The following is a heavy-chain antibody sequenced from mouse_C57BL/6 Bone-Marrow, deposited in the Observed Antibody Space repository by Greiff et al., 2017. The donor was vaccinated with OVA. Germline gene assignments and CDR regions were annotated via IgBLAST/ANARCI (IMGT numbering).Heavy chain of an antibody. CDR1: GYTFTSYW. V-gene: IGHV1-64*01. CDR2: IHPNSGST. Sequence: QVHVKQPGAELVKPGASVKLSCKASGYTFTSYWMHWVKQRPGQGLEWIGMIHPNSGSTNYNEKFKSKATLTVDKSSSTAYMQLSSLTSEDSAVYYCARSPDYYGSRRDYWGQGTTLTVSS. J-gene: IGHJ2*01. CDR3: ARSPDYYGSRRDY. D-gene: IGHD1-1*01.